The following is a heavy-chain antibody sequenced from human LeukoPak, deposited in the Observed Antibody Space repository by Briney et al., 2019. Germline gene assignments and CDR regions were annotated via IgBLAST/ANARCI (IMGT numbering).Heavy chain of an antibody. V-gene: IGHV3-23*01. J-gene: IGHJ4*02. Sequence: GGSLRLSGAASGFTFSSYTMSWVRQAPGKGLEWVSAISGSGGSTYYADSVKGRFTISRDNSKNTLYLQMNSLRAEDTAVYYCAKSGQLAFGNDYWGQGTLVTVSS. D-gene: IGHD6-13*01. CDR3: AKSGQLAFGNDY. CDR2: ISGSGGST. CDR1: GFTFSSYT.